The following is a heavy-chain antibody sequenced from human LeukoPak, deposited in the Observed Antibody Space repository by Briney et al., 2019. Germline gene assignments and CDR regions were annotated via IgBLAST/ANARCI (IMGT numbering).Heavy chain of an antibody. V-gene: IGHV3-20*04. D-gene: IGHD6-13*01. CDR3: GRDSSSWSIDD. Sequence: GGSLRLSCAASGFTFDDYGMSWVRQAPGKGLEWVSGINWNGGSTGYADSVKGRFTISRDNSKNSLYLQMNSLRAEDTAVYYCGRDSSSWSIDDWGQGTLVTVSS. CDR1: GFTFDDYG. CDR2: INWNGGST. J-gene: IGHJ4*02.